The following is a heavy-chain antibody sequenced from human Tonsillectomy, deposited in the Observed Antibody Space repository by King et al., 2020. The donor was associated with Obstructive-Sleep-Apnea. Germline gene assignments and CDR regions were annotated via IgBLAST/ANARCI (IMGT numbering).Heavy chain of an antibody. CDR3: ARGGRFLEWLSPFYYYYGMDV. V-gene: IGHV1-2*04. D-gene: IGHD3-3*01. Sequence: VQLVESGAEVKKPGASVKVSCKASGYTFTGYGMHWVRQAPGQGLEWMGWINPNSCGTNYAQKFQGWVTMTRDTSISTAYMELSRLRSDDTAVYYCARGGRFLEWLSPFYYYYGMDVWGQGTTVTVSS. J-gene: IGHJ6*02. CDR1: GYTFTGYG. CDR2: INPNSCGT.